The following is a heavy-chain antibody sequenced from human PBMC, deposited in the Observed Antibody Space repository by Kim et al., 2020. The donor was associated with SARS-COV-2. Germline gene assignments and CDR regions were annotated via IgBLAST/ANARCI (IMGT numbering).Heavy chain of an antibody. J-gene: IGHJ4*02. CDR3: ARGGIAVAGGLDY. D-gene: IGHD6-19*01. V-gene: IGHV4-34*01. Sequence: YNPSLKSRVTISVDTSKNQFSLKLSSVTAADTAVYYCARGGIAVAGGLDYWGQGTLVTVSS.